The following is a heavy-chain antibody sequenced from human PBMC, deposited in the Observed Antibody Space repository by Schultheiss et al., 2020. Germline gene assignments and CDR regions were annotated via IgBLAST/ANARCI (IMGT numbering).Heavy chain of an antibody. CDR3: ARVYWYFDL. CDR2: ISSSSTI. J-gene: IGHJ2*01. V-gene: IGHV3-69-1*01. CDR1: GGSISSYY. Sequence: ETLSLTCTVSGGSISSYYWSWIRQPPGKGLEWVSFISSSSTICYADSVKRRFTISRDNAKNSLNLQMNSLRAEDTAVYYCARVYWYFDLWGRGTLVTVSS.